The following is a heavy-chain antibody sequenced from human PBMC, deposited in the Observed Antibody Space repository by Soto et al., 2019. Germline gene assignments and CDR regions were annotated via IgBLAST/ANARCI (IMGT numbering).Heavy chain of an antibody. D-gene: IGHD5-18*01. J-gene: IGHJ2*01. CDR3: ARGRPAMWYFDL. Sequence: PSETLSLTCTVSGGSISSGGYYWSWIRQHPGKGLEWIGYIYYSGSTYYNPSLKSRVTISVDTSKNQFSLKLSSVTAADTAVYYCARGRPAMWYFDLWGRGTLVTVSS. CDR2: IYYSGST. V-gene: IGHV4-31*03. CDR1: GGSISSGGYY.